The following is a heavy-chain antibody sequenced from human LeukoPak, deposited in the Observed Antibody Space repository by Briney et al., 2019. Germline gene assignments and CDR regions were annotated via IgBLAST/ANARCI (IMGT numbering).Heavy chain of an antibody. CDR2: INTNTGNP. J-gene: IGHJ6*03. CDR3: ARVKSDSSGWRGREDYYYYMDV. CDR1: GYTFTSYG. V-gene: IGHV7-4-1*01. D-gene: IGHD6-19*01. Sequence: ASVKVSCKASGYTFTSYGISWVRQAPGQGLEWMGWINTNTGNPTYAQGFTGRYVFSLETSVSTTYLQISSLKAEDTAVYYCARVKSDSSGWRGREDYYYYMDVWGKGTTVTVSS.